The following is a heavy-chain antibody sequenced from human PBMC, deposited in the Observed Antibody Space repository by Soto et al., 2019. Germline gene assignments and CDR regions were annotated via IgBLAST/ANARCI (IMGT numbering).Heavy chain of an antibody. CDR2: ISTTSTYT. CDR1: GFTFSRYY. J-gene: IGHJ3*02. V-gene: IGHV3-21*01. CDR3: AIDDGVTGTTVKAFDI. Sequence: SLRLSCAASGFTFSRYYMNWVRQAPGKGLEWVSSISTTSTYTHYAHSLKGRFTISRDNAKKTWYLEMDSLRAEDTAVYYCAIDDGVTGTTVKAFDIWGDGTKVTV. D-gene: IGHD3-3*01.